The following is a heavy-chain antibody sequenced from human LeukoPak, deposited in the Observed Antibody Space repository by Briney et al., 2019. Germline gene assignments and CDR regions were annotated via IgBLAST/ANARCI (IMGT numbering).Heavy chain of an antibody. CDR1: GFTFSSYS. V-gene: IGHV3-48*01. CDR3: TKDLGLRGRDYFDY. D-gene: IGHD5-12*01. CDR2: ISSSSSTI. J-gene: IGHJ4*02. Sequence: GGSLRLSCAASGFTFSSYSMNWVRQAPGKGLEWVSYISSSSSTIYYADSVKGRFTISRDNAKNSLYLQMNSLRAEDTALYYCTKDLGLRGRDYFDYWGQGTLVTVSS.